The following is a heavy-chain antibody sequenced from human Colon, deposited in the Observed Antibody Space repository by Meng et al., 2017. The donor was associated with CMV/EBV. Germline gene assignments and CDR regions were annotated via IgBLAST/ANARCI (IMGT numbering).Heavy chain of an antibody. CDR2: ILPVLDVG. CDR1: GGTFSTNA. J-gene: IGHJ6*02. CDR3: ARARGGANHYYHGMDV. D-gene: IGHD4/OR15-4a*01. V-gene: IGHV1-69*10. Sequence: SVKVSCKASGGTFSTNAITWVRQAPGHGLEWMGGILPVLDVGHHAQKFQGRVTITADKSTSTAYMELSSLRSDDTAVYYCARARGGANHYYHGMDVGGQGTTVTVSS.